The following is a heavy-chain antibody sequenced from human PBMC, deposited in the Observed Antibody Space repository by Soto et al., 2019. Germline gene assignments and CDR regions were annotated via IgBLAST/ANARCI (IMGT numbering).Heavy chain of an antibody. CDR3: ARDLGGWTDY. Sequence: QVQLVQSGAEVKKPGASVKVSCKASGYTFTSYAMQWVRQAPGQRLEWMGWINAGNGNTKYSQKFQGRVTITTDPSASTDYMELSSLRSEDTTVYYCARDLGGWTDYWGQGTLVTVSS. V-gene: IGHV1-3*01. CDR2: INAGNGNT. J-gene: IGHJ4*02. CDR1: GYTFTSYA. D-gene: IGHD6-19*01.